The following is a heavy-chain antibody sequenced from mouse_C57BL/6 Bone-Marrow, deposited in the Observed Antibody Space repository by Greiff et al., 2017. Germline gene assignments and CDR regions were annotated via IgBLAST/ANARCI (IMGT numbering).Heavy chain of an antibody. D-gene: IGHD1-1*01. J-gene: IGHJ1*03. Sequence: QVQLQQPGAELVRPGTSVKLSCKASGYTFTSYWMHWVKQRPGQGLEWIGVIDPSDSYTNYNQKFKGKATLTVDTSSSTAYMQLSSLTSEDSAVYYCARSDPYYYGSSPSWYFDVWGTGTTVTVSS. CDR2: IDPSDSYT. V-gene: IGHV1-59*01. CDR1: GYTFTSYW. CDR3: ARSDPYYYGSSPSWYFDV.